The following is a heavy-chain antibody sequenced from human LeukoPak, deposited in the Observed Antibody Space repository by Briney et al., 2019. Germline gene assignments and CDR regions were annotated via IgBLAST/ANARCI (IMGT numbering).Heavy chain of an antibody. CDR3: ARGENFWSGYYTSWFDP. V-gene: IGHV3-20*04. Sequence: GGSLRLSCAASGFTFDDYGMSWVRQAPGKGLEWVSGMNWNGGSTGYADSVKGRFTISRDNAKNSLYLQMNSLRAEDTALYYCARGENFWSGYYTSWFDPWGQGTLVTVSS. J-gene: IGHJ5*02. D-gene: IGHD3-3*01. CDR2: MNWNGGST. CDR1: GFTFDDYG.